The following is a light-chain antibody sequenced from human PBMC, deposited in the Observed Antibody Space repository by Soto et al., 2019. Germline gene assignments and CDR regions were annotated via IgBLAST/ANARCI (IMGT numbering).Light chain of an antibody. Sequence: QSVLTQPASVSGSPGQSITISCTGTSSDVGGYNYVSWYQQHPGKAPKLMISEITNRPSGVSNRFSGSKSGNTASLTISGLQAADEADYYCSSYTTSSTVVFGGGTKLTVL. CDR2: EIT. CDR1: SSDVGGYNY. CDR3: SSYTTSSTVV. V-gene: IGLV2-14*01. J-gene: IGLJ2*01.